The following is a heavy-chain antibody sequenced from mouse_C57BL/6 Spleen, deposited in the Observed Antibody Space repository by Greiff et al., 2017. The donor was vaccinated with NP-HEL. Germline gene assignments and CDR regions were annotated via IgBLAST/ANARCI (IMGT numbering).Heavy chain of an antibody. CDR3: ARSDYDYGYFDV. CDR1: GYTFTSYW. Sequence: QVQLQQPGAELVRPGSSVKLSCKASGYTFTSYWMDWVKQRPGQGPEWIGNIYPSDSETHYNQKFKDKATLTVDKSSSTAYMQLSSLTSEDSAVYYCARSDYDYGYFDVWGTGTTVTVSS. D-gene: IGHD2-4*01. J-gene: IGHJ1*03. CDR2: IYPSDSET. V-gene: IGHV1-61*01.